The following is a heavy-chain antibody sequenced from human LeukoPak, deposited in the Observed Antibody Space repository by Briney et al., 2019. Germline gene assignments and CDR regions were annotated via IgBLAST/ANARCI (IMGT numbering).Heavy chain of an antibody. CDR2: IVVGSGNT. Sequence: SVEVSCKASGFTFTSSAMQWVRQARGQRLEWIGWIVVGSGNTNYAQKFQERVTITRDMSTSTAYMELSSLRSEDTAVYYCAARIVGATTGWYFDLWGRGTLVTVSS. J-gene: IGHJ2*01. CDR1: GFTFTSSA. V-gene: IGHV1-58*02. D-gene: IGHD1-26*01. CDR3: AARIVGATTGWYFDL.